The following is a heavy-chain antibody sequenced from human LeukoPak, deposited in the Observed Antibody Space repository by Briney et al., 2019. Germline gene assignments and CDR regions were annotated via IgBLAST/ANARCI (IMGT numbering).Heavy chain of an antibody. V-gene: IGHV1-2*02. CDR3: AREYDYESSDYYVVLSGAFDI. CDR1: GYTFTGYY. Sequence: ASVKVSCKASGYTFTGYYMHWVRQAPGQGLEWMGWINPNSDVTNYAQKFQGRVTMTRDTSISTAYMELSSLRSDDTAVYYSAREYDYESSDYYVVLSGAFDIWGQGTMVTVSS. J-gene: IGHJ3*02. CDR2: INPNSDVT. D-gene: IGHD3-22*01.